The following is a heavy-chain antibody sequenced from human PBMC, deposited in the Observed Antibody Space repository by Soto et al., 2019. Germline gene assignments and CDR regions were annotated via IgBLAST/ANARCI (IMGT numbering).Heavy chain of an antibody. V-gene: IGHV5-51*01. Sequence: PGESPKIPCTGSGYSFNNNWIGWVRQMPGKGLEWMGIIHPGDSDSRYSPSFQGKVTMSVDKSINTAYLQWSSLKASDTAMYYCARRDSSGFPDYWGHGSLVTVSS. CDR2: IHPGDSDS. CDR1: GYSFNNNW. D-gene: IGHD3-22*01. J-gene: IGHJ4*01. CDR3: ARRDSSGFPDY.